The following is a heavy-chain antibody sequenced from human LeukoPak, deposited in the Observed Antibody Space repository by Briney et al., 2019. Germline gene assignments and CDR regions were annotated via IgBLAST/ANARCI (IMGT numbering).Heavy chain of an antibody. CDR3: ARDSGGRAVAATNNWFDP. J-gene: IGHJ5*02. CDR1: GGSISFYY. Sequence: PSETLSLTCTVSGGSISFYYWSWIRQPAGKGLEWIGRIYSTGSTNYNPSLKSRVTMSVDTSKNQFSLKLSSVTAADTAVYYCARDSGGRAVAATNNWFDPWGQGTIVTVSS. CDR2: IYSTGST. D-gene: IGHD6-19*01. V-gene: IGHV4-4*07.